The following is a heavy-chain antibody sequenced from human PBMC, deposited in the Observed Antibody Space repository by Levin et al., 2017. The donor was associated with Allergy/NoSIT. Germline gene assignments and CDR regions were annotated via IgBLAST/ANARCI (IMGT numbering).Heavy chain of an antibody. Sequence: PGGSLRLSCAASGFTFSSYEMNWVRQAPGKGLEWVSYISSSGFTIYYSDSVKGRFTISRDNAKNSLYLQMNSPRAEDTAVYYCAREGHLNDFWSGTHYYYSMDVWGQGTTVTVSS. CDR2: ISSSGFTI. J-gene: IGHJ6*02. D-gene: IGHD3-3*01. CDR3: AREGHLNDFWSGTHYYYSMDV. CDR1: GFTFSSYE. V-gene: IGHV3-48*03.